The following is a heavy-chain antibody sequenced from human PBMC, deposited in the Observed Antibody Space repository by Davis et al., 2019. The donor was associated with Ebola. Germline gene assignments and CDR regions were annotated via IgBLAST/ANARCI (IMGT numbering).Heavy chain of an antibody. J-gene: IGHJ4*02. CDR2: IGTMFYSGST. D-gene: IGHD5-24*01. CDR1: GGSISRSGHY. V-gene: IGHV4-39*01. Sequence: MPSETLPLTCSVSGGSISRSGHYWGWIRQPPGKGLEWIGSIGTMFYSGSTHYNPSLKSRVSISVDTSKNHFTLKLGSVTAADTAVYYCARHVVGRVAGGSIDHWGQGTLVTVSS. CDR3: ARHVVGRVAGGSIDH.